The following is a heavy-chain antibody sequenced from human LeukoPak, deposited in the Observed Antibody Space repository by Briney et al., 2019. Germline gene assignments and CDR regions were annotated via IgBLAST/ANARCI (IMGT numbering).Heavy chain of an antibody. V-gene: IGHV3-30*01. CDR1: GFTFSSYA. CDR2: ISYDGSNK. J-gene: IGHJ4*02. D-gene: IGHD3-10*01. CDR3: ARDRRGSGSYPEL. Sequence: PGGSLRLSCAASGFTFSSYAMHWVRQAPGKGLEWVAVISYDGSNKYYADSVKGRFTISRDNSKHTLYLQMNSLRAEDTAVYYCARDRRGSGSYPELWGQGTLVTVSS.